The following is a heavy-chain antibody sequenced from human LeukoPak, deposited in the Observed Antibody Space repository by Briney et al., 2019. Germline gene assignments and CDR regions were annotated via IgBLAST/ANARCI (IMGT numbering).Heavy chain of an antibody. V-gene: IGHV3-43*02. D-gene: IGHD1-26*01. Sequence: QTGGSLRLSCAASGFTFATYAMHWVRQAPGKGLEYVSLIFGDGETTHYADSVKGRFTISRDNSKNSLYLQMNNLKTGDTAFYYCAQDWWGSYLSWGRGTLVTVSS. CDR1: GFTFATYA. CDR3: AQDWWGSYLS. J-gene: IGHJ4*02. CDR2: IFGDGETT.